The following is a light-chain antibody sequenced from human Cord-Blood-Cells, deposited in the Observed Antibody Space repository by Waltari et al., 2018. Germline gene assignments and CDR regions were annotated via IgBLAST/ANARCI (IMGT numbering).Light chain of an antibody. V-gene: IGLV1-40*01. CDR2: GNS. J-gene: IGLJ2*01. CDR3: QSYDSSLSGSV. Sequence: QSVLTQPPSVSVAPGQRVTISCTGSSSNIGAGYDVHWYQQLPGTAPKLLIQGNSNRPSGVPDRFSGSKSGTSASLAITGLQAEDEADYYCQSYDSSLSGSVFGGGTKLTVL. CDR1: SSNIGAGYD.